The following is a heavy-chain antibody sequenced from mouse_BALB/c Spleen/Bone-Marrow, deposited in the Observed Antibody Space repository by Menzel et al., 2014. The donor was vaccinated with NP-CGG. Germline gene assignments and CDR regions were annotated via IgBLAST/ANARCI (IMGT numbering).Heavy chain of an antibody. CDR2: IDPANGNT. V-gene: IGHV14-3*02. D-gene: IGHD1-1*01. Sequence: VQLQQSGAELVKPGASVKLSCTASGFNIKDTYMHWVKQRPEQGLEWIGMIDPANGNTKYDPKFQGKATITADTSSNTAYLQLSSLTSEDTAVYYCALYYYGSSGFAHWGQGTLVTVSA. CDR1: GFNIKDTY. J-gene: IGHJ3*01. CDR3: ALYYYGSSGFAH.